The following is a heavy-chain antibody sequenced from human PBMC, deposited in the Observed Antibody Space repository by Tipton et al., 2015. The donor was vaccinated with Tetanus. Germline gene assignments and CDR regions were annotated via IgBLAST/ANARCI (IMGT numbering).Heavy chain of an antibody. Sequence: TLSLTCTVSGGSISSYYWSWIRQPPGKGLEWIGYIYYSGSTNYNPPLKSRVTISVDTSKNQFSLKLSSVTAADTAVYYCARVHCSSTSCYRYFDYWGQGTLVTVSS. V-gene: IGHV4-59*01. CDR1: GGSISSYY. CDR2: IYYSGST. D-gene: IGHD2-2*02. CDR3: ARVHCSSTSCYRYFDY. J-gene: IGHJ4*02.